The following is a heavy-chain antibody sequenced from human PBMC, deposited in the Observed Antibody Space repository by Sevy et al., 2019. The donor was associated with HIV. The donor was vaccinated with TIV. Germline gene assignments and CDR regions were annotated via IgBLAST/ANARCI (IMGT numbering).Heavy chain of an antibody. D-gene: IGHD2-2*01. J-gene: IGHJ6*02. CDR1: GFRFSRHA. Sequence: GFLGLSCGASGFRFSRHAIGWVRQAPGEGLEVGSAIRSTGYRKYYPDSVKGRFTISRDNSKNTVYVEMTSLRADDTAIYYCAKSLRPDIVVSAAHHTYYYGMDVWGQGTTVTVSS. CDR3: AKSLRPDIVVSAAHHTYYYGMDV. CDR2: IRSTGYRK. V-gene: IGHV3-23*01.